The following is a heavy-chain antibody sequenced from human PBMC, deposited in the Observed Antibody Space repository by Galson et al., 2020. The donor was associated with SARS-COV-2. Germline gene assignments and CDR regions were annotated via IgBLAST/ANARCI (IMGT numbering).Heavy chain of an antibody. CDR1: GYSISSGYY. Sequence: SETLSLTCTVSGYSISSGYYWGWIRQPPGKGLEWIGSIYHSGSTYYNPSLKSRVTISVDTSKNQFSLKLSSVTAADTAVYYCARGSSSGYYDVWTWAYWGQGTLVTVSS. V-gene: IGHV4-38-2*02. J-gene: IGHJ4*02. CDR2: IYHSGST. D-gene: IGHD3-22*01. CDR3: ARGSSSGYYDVWTWAY.